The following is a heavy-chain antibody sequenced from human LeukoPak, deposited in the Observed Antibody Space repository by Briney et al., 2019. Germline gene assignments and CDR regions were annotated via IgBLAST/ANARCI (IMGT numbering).Heavy chain of an antibody. J-gene: IGHJ5*02. V-gene: IGHV4-39*07. CDR3: AKELIAWHWFDP. CDR1: GGSISSSSYY. Sequence: SETLSLTCTVSGGSISSSSYYWGWIRQPPGKGLEWIGSIYYSGSTYYNPSLKSRVTISVDTSKNQLSLKLSSVTAADTAVYYCAKELIAWHWFDPWGQGTLVTVSS. CDR2: IYYSGST.